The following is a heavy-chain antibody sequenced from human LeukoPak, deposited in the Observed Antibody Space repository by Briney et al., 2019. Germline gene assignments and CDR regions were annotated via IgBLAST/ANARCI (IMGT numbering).Heavy chain of an antibody. CDR3: ARIKFDYDVLTGFYGYWYFDL. J-gene: IGHJ2*01. V-gene: IGHV1-8*01. D-gene: IGHD3-9*01. CDR1: GYTFTSSN. CDR2: MNPNSGET. Sequence: ASVKVSCKASGYTFTSSNIHWVRQATGQGLEWMGWMNPNSGETGFALKFQDRVTMTRGTSISTAYLELSSVTSDDTAIYYCARIKFDYDVLTGFYGYWYFDLWGRGTLVTVSS.